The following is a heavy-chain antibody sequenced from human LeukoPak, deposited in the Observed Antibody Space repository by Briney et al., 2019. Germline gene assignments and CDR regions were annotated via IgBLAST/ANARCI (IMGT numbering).Heavy chain of an antibody. Sequence: GGSLRLSCAASGFTFSSYWMSWVRQAPGKGLEWVANIKQDGSEKYYVDSVKGRFTISRDNAKDSLYLQMNSLRAEDTAVYYCARGKQQLVSMFFFDYWGQGTLVTVSS. CDR3: ARGKQQLVSMFFFDY. CDR1: GFTFSSYW. V-gene: IGHV3-7*01. D-gene: IGHD6-13*01. J-gene: IGHJ4*02. CDR2: IKQDGSEK.